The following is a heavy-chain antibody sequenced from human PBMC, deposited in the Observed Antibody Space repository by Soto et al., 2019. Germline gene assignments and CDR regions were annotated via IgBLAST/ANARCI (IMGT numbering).Heavy chain of an antibody. V-gene: IGHV1-69*06. CDR1: GGTFSSYA. D-gene: IGHD2-15*01. Sequence: QVQLVQSGAEVKKPGSSVKVSCKASGGTFSSYAISWVRHAPGQGLEWMGGIIPIFGTATNAQKFQGRVKSTADKSTSTAYMELSSLRSEDTAVYYCARGVAANSYYYYGMDVWGQGTTVTVSS. CDR2: IIPIFGTA. J-gene: IGHJ6*02. CDR3: ARGVAANSYYYYGMDV.